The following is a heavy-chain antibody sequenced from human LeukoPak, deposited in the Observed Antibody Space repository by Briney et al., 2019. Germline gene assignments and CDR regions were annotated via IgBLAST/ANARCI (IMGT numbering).Heavy chain of an antibody. Sequence: SETLSLTCTVSGGSISSYYWSWIRQPPGKGLEWIGYIYYSGSTNYNPSLKSRVTISVDTSKNQFSLKLSSVTAADTAVYYCARRGGHYGSRSYRALDYWGQGTLVTVSS. J-gene: IGHJ4*02. D-gene: IGHD3-10*01. CDR2: IYYSGST. CDR3: ARRGGHYGSRSYRALDY. CDR1: GGSISSYY. V-gene: IGHV4-59*12.